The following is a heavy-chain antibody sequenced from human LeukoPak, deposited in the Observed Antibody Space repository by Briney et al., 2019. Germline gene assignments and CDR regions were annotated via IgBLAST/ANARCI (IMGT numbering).Heavy chain of an antibody. D-gene: IGHD3-10*01. J-gene: IGHJ4*02. CDR3: ASSVPRGFGELLQPLFDY. CDR2: IYYSGST. Sequence: SETLSLTCTVSGGSISSYYWSWIRQPPGKGLGYIGYIYYSGSTNYNPSLKSRVTISVDTSKNQFSLKLSSVTAADTAVYYCASSVPRGFGELLQPLFDYWGQGTLVTVSS. V-gene: IGHV4-59*01. CDR1: GGSISSYY.